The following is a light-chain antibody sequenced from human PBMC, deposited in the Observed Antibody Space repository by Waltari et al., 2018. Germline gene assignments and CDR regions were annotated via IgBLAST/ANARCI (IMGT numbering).Light chain of an antibody. V-gene: IGKV4-1*01. Sequence: DIVMTQSPDSLAVSLGARATINCKSSQSVLDNSNIRNYLSWYQQKSGQPPKVLFYWASSRKSGVPDRFSASGSGANFSLTITSLQAEDVGLYYCQQYSALPYSFGQGTKLEVK. CDR2: WAS. CDR3: QQYSALPYS. CDR1: QSVLDNSNIRNY. J-gene: IGKJ2*03.